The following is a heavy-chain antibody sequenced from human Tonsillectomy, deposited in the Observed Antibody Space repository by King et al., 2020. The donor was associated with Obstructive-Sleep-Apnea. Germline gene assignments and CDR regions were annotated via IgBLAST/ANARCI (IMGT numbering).Heavy chain of an antibody. D-gene: IGHD3-10*01. CDR3: ARGRYFGSGTYSPPDY. CDR2: IHHNGST. J-gene: IGHJ4*02. Sequence: VQLQQWGAGLLKPSETLSLTCAVYGGSFSGYHWTWIRQPPGKGLEWIGEIHHNGSTNYNPSLKTRVTISVDTSNSQFSLKLSSVTAAASAVYYCARGRYFGSGTYSPPDYWGQGTLVTVSS. CDR1: GGSFSGYH. V-gene: IGHV4-34*01.